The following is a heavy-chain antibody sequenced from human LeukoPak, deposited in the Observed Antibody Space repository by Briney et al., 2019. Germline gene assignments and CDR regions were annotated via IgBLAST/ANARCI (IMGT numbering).Heavy chain of an antibody. D-gene: IGHD5-24*01. V-gene: IGHV3-33*01. CDR2: IWYDGSNT. CDR3: ARDGYNMYDN. J-gene: IGHJ4*02. CDR1: GFTFSNYG. Sequence: GGSLRLSCAASGFTFSNYGMHWVRQAPGKGLEWVAYIWYDGSNTGYADSVKGRFTVSRDQPNNMMYLQMSSLRVEDTAVYFCARDGYNMYDNWGQGTLVTVSS.